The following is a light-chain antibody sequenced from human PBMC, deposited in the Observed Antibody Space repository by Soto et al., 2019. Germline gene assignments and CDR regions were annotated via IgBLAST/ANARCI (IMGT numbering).Light chain of an antibody. V-gene: IGLV2-14*01. CDR2: EVS. CDR1: SSDIGYNY. J-gene: IGLJ2*01. CDR3: SSYTIRATV. Sequence: QSVLTQPASVSGSPGQSITISCTGTSSDIGYNYVSWYQQHPGKAPKLMIYEVSNRPSGVSNRFSGSKSGNTASLTISGLQAEDEADYYCSSYTIRATVFGGGTQLTVL.